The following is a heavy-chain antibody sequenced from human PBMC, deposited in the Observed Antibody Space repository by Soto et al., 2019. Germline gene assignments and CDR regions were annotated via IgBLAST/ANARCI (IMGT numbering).Heavy chain of an antibody. CDR2: ISYSGST. D-gene: IGHD4-4*01. V-gene: IGHV4-59*01. J-gene: IGHJ4*02. CDR3: ARHTVRRTSGDFDY. Sequence: PSETLSLTCTVSGGSISSYYWSWIRQPPGRGLEWIGYISYSGSTNYNPSLKSRVTISVDTSKNQFSLKLSSVTAADTAVYYCARHTVRRTSGDFDYWGQGTLVTVSS. CDR1: GGSISSYY.